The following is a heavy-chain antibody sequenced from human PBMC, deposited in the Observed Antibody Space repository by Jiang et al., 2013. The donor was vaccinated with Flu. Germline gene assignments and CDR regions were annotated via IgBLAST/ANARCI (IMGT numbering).Heavy chain of an antibody. CDR3: VRGDYDLGGDAFDF. V-gene: IGHV5-51*03. CDR2: VYPGDSDT. D-gene: IGHD3-10*01. J-gene: IGHJ3*01. CDR1: GYSFTTYW. Sequence: GAEVKKPGESLKISCKGSGYSFTTYWIGWVRQVPGKGLECVGLVYPGDSDTRYSPSFQGQVTISADKSLNTAYLHWSRLKASDTAIYYCVRGDYDLGGDAFDFWGQGTKVT.